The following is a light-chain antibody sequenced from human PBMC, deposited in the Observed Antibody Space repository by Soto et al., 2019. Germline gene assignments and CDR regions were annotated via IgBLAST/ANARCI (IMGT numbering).Light chain of an antibody. CDR2: ANN. J-gene: IGLJ1*01. CDR3: QSYDSSLTV. CDR1: SSNIGAGYD. Sequence: QSVLTQPPSVSGAPGQRVTISCSGSSSNIGAGYDVHWYQQLPGKAPKLLIYANNNRPSGVPDRFSGSKSVTSASLDIAGLQAEDEADYYCQSYDSSLTVFGTGTKLTVL. V-gene: IGLV1-40*01.